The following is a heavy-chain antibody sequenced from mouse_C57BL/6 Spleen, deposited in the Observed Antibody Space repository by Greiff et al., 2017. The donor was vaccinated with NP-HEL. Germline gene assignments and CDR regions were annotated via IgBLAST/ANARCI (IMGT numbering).Heavy chain of an antibody. V-gene: IGHV14-2*01. Sequence: EVQLQQSGAELVKPGASVKLSCTASGFNITDYYMHWVKQRTEQGLEWIGRIDPEDGETKYAPKFQGKATITADTSSNTAYLQLSSLTSEDTAVYYCARFGSNLYAMDYWGQGTSVTVSS. D-gene: IGHD1-1*01. CDR1: GFNITDYY. CDR2: IDPEDGET. J-gene: IGHJ4*01. CDR3: ARFGSNLYAMDY.